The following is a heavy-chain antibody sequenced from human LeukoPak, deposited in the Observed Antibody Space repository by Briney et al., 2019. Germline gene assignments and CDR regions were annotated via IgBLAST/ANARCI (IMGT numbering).Heavy chain of an antibody. Sequence: SETLSLTCTVSGGSISSYYWSWIRQPAGKGLEWIGRIYTSGSTNYNPSLKSRVTMSVDTSKNQFSLKLSSVTAADTAVYYCAKESDRPQSLDAFDIWGQGTMVTVSS. CDR1: GGSISSYY. CDR2: IYTSGST. CDR3: AKESDRPQSLDAFDI. D-gene: IGHD2-15*01. J-gene: IGHJ3*02. V-gene: IGHV4-4*07.